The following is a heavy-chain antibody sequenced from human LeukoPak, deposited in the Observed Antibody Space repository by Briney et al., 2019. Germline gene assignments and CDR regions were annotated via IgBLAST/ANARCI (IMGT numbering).Heavy chain of an antibody. Sequence: GGSLRLSCEGSGFMFSGYWMHWVRQAPGKGLVWVSRVQDDERSASYGDSVKGRFTISKDNAKNILYLEMDGLRVEDTAVYYCVRGHAGTIFGVIPVNPLGYWGQGTLVTVSS. D-gene: IGHD3-3*01. J-gene: IGHJ4*02. CDR2: VQDDERSA. V-gene: IGHV3-74*01. CDR3: VRGHAGTIFGVIPVNPLGY. CDR1: GFMFSGYW.